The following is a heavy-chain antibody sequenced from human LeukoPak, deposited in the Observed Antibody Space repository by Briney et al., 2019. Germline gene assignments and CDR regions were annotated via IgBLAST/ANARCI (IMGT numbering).Heavy chain of an antibody. V-gene: IGHV3-21*01. CDR1: GFTFSSYS. CDR2: ISSSSSYI. J-gene: IGHJ3*02. Sequence: PGGSLRLSCAASGFTFSSYSMNWVRQAPGKGLEWVSSISSSSSYIYYADSVKGRFTISRDNAKNSLYLQMNSLRAEDTAVYYCAKGIAGAGTPVFDIWGQGTMVPVSS. D-gene: IGHD6-19*01. CDR3: AKGIAGAGTPVFDI.